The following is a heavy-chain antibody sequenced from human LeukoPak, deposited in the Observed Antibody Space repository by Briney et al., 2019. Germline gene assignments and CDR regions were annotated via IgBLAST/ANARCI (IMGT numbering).Heavy chain of an antibody. V-gene: IGHV4-31*03. CDR1: GVSISSGGYC. D-gene: IGHD2-21*02. Sequence: PSETLSLTCSVSGVSISSGGYCWTWIRQHPGKGLEWIGYIYNSGSTYYNPSLKSRVTISVDTSKNQFSLKLSSVTAADTAVYSCARSGDSVGDGWFDPWGQGTLVTVSS. CDR2: IYNSGST. CDR3: ARSGDSVGDGWFDP. J-gene: IGHJ5*02.